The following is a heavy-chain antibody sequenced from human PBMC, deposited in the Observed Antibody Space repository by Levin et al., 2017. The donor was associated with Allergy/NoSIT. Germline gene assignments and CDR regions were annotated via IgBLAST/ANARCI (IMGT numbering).Heavy chain of an antibody. CDR1: GFSLSTSGMG. Sequence: KASGPTLVKPTQTLTLTCSFSGFSLSTSGMGVGWIRPPPGKALEWLALLYWDDDDRYSPSLKSRLTITKDTSKNQVVLTMTNVDPVDTATYYCAGTVTTPHYFDYWGQGTLVTVSS. D-gene: IGHD4-17*01. CDR2: LYWDDDD. V-gene: IGHV2-5*02. CDR3: AGTVTTPHYFDY. J-gene: IGHJ4*02.